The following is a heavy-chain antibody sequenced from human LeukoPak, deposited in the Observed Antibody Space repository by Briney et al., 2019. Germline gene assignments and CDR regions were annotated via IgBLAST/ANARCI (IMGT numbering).Heavy chain of an antibody. CDR2: ISSSSSYI. CDR3: ARLGATVTHDDY. J-gene: IGHJ4*02. Sequence: PGGSPRLSCAASGFTFSSYSMNWVRQAPGKGLEWVSSISSSSSYIYYADSVKGRFTISRDNAKNSLYLQMNSLRAEDTAVYYCARLGATVTHDDYWGQGTLVTVSS. CDR1: GFTFSSYS. D-gene: IGHD4-17*01. V-gene: IGHV3-21*01.